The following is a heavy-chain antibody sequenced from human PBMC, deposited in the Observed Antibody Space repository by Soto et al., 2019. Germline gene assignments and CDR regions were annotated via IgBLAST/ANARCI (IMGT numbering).Heavy chain of an antibody. D-gene: IGHD3-3*01. V-gene: IGHV1-69*13. CDR3: ARGYDFWSGYRCYFDY. Sequence: SVKVSCKASGGTFSSYANSWVRQAPGQGLEWMGGIIPIFGTANYAQKFQGRVTITADESTSTAYMELSSLRSEDTAVYYCARGYDFWSGYRCYFDYWGQGTLVTVSS. CDR1: GGTFSSYA. CDR2: IIPIFGTA. J-gene: IGHJ4*02.